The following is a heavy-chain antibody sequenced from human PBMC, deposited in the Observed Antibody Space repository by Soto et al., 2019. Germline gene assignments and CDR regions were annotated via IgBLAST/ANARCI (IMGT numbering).Heavy chain of an antibody. V-gene: IGHV3-23*01. Sequence: EAQLLESGGGLVQPGGSLRLSCAASGFAFSTYAMSWVRQAPGKGLEWVSAITDSGGNTYYADSVKGRFTISRDKSKNTLDLQMNSVRAEDTAVYYCAKVDLSRRTAFQHWGQGTLVTVSS. CDR3: AKVDLSRRTAFQH. D-gene: IGHD2-2*01. CDR2: ITDSGGNT. J-gene: IGHJ1*01. CDR1: GFAFSTYA.